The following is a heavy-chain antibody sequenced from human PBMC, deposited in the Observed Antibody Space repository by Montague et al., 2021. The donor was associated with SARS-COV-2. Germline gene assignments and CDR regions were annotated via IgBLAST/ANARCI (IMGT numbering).Heavy chain of an antibody. CDR1: GGSISSSSYY. V-gene: IGHV4-39*01. Sequence: SETLSLTCTVSGGSISSSSYYWGWIRQPPGKGLEWIGSIYYSGSTYYNPSLKSRVTISVDTSKNQFSLKLSSVTAADTAVYYCASEEVHYDILTGYLPAFFGMDVWGQGTKVTVSS. CDR3: ASEEVHYDILTGYLPAFFGMDV. CDR2: IYYSGST. D-gene: IGHD3-9*01. J-gene: IGHJ6*02.